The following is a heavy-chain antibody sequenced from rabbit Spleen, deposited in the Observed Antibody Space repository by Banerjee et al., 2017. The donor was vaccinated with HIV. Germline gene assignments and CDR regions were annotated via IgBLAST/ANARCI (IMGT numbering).Heavy chain of an antibody. CDR1: GFSFSSSDY. D-gene: IGHD1-1*01. Sequence: QSLEESGGGLVQPEGSLALTCKASGFSFSSSDYICWVRQAPGKGLEWISCIAGSGSGFTYSATWAKGRFTCSKTSSTTVTLQMTSLTAADTATYFCARDLTGVIGWNFKVWGQGTLVTVS. CDR3: ARDLTGVIGWNFKV. V-gene: IGHV1S40*01. CDR2: IAGSGSGFT. J-gene: IGHJ4*01.